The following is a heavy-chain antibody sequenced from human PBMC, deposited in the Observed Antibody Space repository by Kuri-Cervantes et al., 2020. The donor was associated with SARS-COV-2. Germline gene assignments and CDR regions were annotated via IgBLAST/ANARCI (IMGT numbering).Heavy chain of an antibody. V-gene: IGHV3-33*08. J-gene: IGHJ4*02. D-gene: IGHD5-18*01. CDR1: GFSFSTYA. CDR2: IWSGGGNK. Sequence: GESLKISCAASGFSFSTYAMHWVRQAPGKGLEWVAVIWSGGGNKFYADSVKGRFTISRDDSKNTLYLQMNSLRAEDTAVYYCARQRDTAMDTASPFDYWGQGTLVTVSS. CDR3: ARQRDTAMDTASPFDY.